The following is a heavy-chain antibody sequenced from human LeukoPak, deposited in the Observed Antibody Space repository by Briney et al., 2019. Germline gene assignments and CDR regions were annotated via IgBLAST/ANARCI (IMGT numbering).Heavy chain of an antibody. J-gene: IGHJ4*02. CDR2: IYSGGST. CDR1: GFAVSSNY. CDR3: AKDREYSSSSVYFDY. Sequence: GGSLRLSCAASGFAVSSNYMSWVRQAPGKGLEWVSVIYSGGSTYYADSVKGRFTISRDNSKNTLYLQMNSLRAEDTAVYYCAKDREYSSSSVYFDYWGQGTLVTVSS. V-gene: IGHV3-66*01. D-gene: IGHD6-6*01.